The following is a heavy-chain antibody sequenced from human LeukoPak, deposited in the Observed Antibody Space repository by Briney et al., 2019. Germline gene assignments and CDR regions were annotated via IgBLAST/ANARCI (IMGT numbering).Heavy chain of an antibody. V-gene: IGHV3-23*01. J-gene: IGHJ6*02. CDR2: ISGSGGST. CDR3: AKERSGSSGYYYYGMDV. D-gene: IGHD3-22*01. CDR1: GFTFSSYW. Sequence: GGSLRLSCAASGFTFSSYWMSWVRQAPGKGLEWVSAISGSGGSTYYADSVKGRFTISRDNSKNTLYLQMNSLRAEDTAVYYCAKERSGSSGYYYYGMDVWGQGTTVTVSS.